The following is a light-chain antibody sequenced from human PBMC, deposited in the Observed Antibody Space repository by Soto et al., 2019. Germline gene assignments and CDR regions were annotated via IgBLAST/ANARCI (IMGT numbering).Light chain of an antibody. J-gene: IGKJ1*01. CDR1: QSVSSY. V-gene: IGKV3-11*01. CDR3: QQYGNSLSWT. CDR2: DAS. Sequence: EIVLTQSPATLSLSPWERATLSCRASQSVSSYLAWYQQKPGQAPRLLIYDASNRATGIPARFSGSGSGTDFTLTISSLEPEDFAVYYCQQYGNSLSWTFGQGTKVDIK.